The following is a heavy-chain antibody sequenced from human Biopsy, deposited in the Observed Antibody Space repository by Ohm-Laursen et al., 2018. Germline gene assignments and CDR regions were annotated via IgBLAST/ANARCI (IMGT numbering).Heavy chain of an antibody. D-gene: IGHD3-22*01. CDR3: VRGVDYYDPYHYYALDV. Sequence: TLSLTCAVDGGSFSGYDWTWIRQTPGKGLEWIGEINHSGRTNYNPSLKSRVTISVDTSKNQVSLKVRSVTAADTAVYYCVRGVDYYDPYHYYALDVWGQGTTVTVSS. CDR1: GGSFSGYD. V-gene: IGHV4-34*01. J-gene: IGHJ6*02. CDR2: INHSGRT.